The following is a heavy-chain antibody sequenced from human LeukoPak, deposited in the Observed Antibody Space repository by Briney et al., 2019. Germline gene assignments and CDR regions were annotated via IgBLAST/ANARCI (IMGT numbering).Heavy chain of an antibody. D-gene: IGHD2-2*01. Sequence: SETLTLTCTVSGGSMSSGGYYWSWIRQHPGKGLEWIGYIYYSGSTYYNPSLKSRVTISVDTSKNQFSLKLSSVTAADTAVYYCARELVVPAAMFDYWGQGTLVTVSS. CDR3: ARELVVPAAMFDY. CDR1: GGSMSSGGYY. J-gene: IGHJ4*02. CDR2: IYYSGST. V-gene: IGHV4-31*03.